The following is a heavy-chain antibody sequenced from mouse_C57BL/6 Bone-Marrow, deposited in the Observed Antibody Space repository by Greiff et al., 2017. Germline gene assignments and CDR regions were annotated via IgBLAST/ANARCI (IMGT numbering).Heavy chain of an antibody. CDR1: GYAFTNYL. Sequence: QVQLQQSGAELVRPGTSVKVSCKASGYAFTNYLIEWVKQRPGQGLEWIGVINPGSGGTNYNEKFKGKATLTADKSSSTAYMQLSSLTSEESAVYFCARGDYYGSSSHFDVWGTGTTVTVSS. D-gene: IGHD1-1*01. CDR3: ARGDYYGSSSHFDV. CDR2: INPGSGGT. V-gene: IGHV1-54*01. J-gene: IGHJ1*03.